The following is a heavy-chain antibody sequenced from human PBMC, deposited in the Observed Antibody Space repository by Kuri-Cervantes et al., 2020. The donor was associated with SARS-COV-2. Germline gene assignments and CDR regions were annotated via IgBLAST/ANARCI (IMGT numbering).Heavy chain of an antibody. J-gene: IGHJ6*03. CDR3: ARDLGSSTWIYYYYYMDV. D-gene: IGHD6-6*01. CDR2: INSNGGST. V-gene: IGHV3-64*02. Sequence: GGSLRLSCAASGFTFSSYAMHWVRQAPGKGLEYVSAINSNGGSTYYADSVKGRFTISRDNSKNTLYLQMGSLRAEDMAVYYCARDLGSSTWIYYYYYMDVWGKGTTVTVSS. CDR1: GFTFSSYA.